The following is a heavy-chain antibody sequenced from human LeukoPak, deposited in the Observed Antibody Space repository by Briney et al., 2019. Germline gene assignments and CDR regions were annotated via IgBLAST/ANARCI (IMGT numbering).Heavy chain of an antibody. CDR2: IYNREST. CDR3: ARRGWYFDY. Sequence: ETLSLTCTVSGDSMNTYYWNWIRQPPGKGLEWIGYIYNRESTNYNPSLKSRVTISIDTSKNQFSLKLISVTPADTAVYYCARRGWYFDYWGQGTLVTVSS. J-gene: IGHJ4*02. V-gene: IGHV4-59*01. CDR1: GDSMNTYY. D-gene: IGHD6-19*01.